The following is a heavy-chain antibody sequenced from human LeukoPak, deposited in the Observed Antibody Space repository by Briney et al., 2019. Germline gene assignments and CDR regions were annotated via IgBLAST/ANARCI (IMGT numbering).Heavy chain of an antibody. Sequence: PSETLSLTCAISGGSISTYYWSWLRQPAGKGLEWIGRIFTTGSTDYNPSLKSRVTMSVDTSKNQFSLKLSSVTAADTAVYYCARDPGIVGHPGAFDVWGQGTRVTVSS. CDR2: IFTTGST. D-gene: IGHD1-26*01. J-gene: IGHJ3*01. V-gene: IGHV4-4*07. CDR1: GGSISTYY. CDR3: ARDPGIVGHPGAFDV.